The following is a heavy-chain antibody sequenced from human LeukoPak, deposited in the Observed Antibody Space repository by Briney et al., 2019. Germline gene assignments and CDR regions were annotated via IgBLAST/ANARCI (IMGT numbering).Heavy chain of an antibody. CDR1: GFTFSSYS. Sequence: GGSLRLSCAASGFTFSSYSMNWVRQAPGKGLEWVSYISSSSSTIYYADSVKGRSTISRDNAKNSLYLQMNSLRAEGTAVYYCAVTMVRGGLDYWGQGTLVTVSS. CDR3: AVTMVRGGLDY. CDR2: ISSSSSTI. D-gene: IGHD3-10*01. J-gene: IGHJ4*02. V-gene: IGHV3-48*01.